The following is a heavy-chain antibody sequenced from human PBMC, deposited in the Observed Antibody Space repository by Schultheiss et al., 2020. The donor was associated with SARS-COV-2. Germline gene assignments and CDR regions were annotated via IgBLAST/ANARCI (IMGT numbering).Heavy chain of an antibody. Sequence: GGSLRLSCTASGFTFGDYAMSWFRQAPGKGLEWVGFIRSKAYGGTTEYAASVKGRFTISRDDSKSIAYLQMNSLKTEDTAVYYCTRENLYYDFWSGSIFDYWGQGTLVTVSS. CDR3: TRENLYYDFWSGSIFDY. CDR1: GFTFGDYA. D-gene: IGHD3-3*01. CDR2: IRSKAYGGTT. V-gene: IGHV3-49*03. J-gene: IGHJ4*02.